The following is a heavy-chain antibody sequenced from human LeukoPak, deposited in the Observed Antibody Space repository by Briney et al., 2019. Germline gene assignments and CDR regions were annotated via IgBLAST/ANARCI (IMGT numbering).Heavy chain of an antibody. CDR2: IYYSGST. D-gene: IGHD6-19*01. CDR1: GGSISSYY. V-gene: IGHV4-59*08. J-gene: IGHJ6*03. CDR3: ARQIAVSYYYMDV. Sequence: SETLSLTCTVSGGSISSYYWSWIRQPPGKGLEWIGYIYYSGSTYYNPSLKSRVTISVDTSKNQFSLKLSSVTAADTAVYYCARQIAVSYYYMDVWGKGTTVTISS.